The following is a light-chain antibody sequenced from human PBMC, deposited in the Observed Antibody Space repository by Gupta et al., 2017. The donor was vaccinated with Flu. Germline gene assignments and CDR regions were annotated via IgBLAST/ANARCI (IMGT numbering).Light chain of an antibody. CDR1: QSGHLVGQHQSF. CDR3: QQNDDPLIR. J-gene: IGKJ4*01. CDR2: WAS. Sequence: SLGERATITCTSRQSGHLVGQHQSFIAGYQQKPGQLPRLLVYWASCRESGVPDRFSGSGFGKHFTLTIDNLQAEEVAIYYCQQNDDPLIRFGGGTKVEI. V-gene: IGKV4-1*01.